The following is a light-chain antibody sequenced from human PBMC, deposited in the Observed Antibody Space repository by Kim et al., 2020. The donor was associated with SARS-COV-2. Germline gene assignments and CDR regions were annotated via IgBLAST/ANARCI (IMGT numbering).Light chain of an antibody. CDR3: QQYNSYST. J-gene: IGKJ2*01. CDR1: QSISSW. Sequence: DIQMTQSPSTLSASVGDRVTITCRASQSISSWLAWYRQKPGKAPKLLIYKASSLESGVPSRFSGSGSGTEFTLTISSLQPDDFATYYCQQYNSYSTFGQGTKLEI. CDR2: KAS. V-gene: IGKV1-5*03.